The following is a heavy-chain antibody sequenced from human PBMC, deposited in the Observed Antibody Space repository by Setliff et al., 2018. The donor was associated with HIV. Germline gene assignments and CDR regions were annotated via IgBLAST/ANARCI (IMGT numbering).Heavy chain of an antibody. CDR1: GYTFSSYS. Sequence: ASVKVSCKASGYTFSSYSLHWVRQGPGQGLEWMGIITPSGGSRRYAQKFQGRLTMTRDMSTSTVNMDLSSLRPDDTAVYYCVRRLDYYYVSNGYVHDAFDIWGQGTLVTVSS. D-gene: IGHD3-22*01. V-gene: IGHV1-46*01. CDR2: ITPSGGSR. CDR3: VRRLDYYYVSNGYVHDAFDI. J-gene: IGHJ3*02.